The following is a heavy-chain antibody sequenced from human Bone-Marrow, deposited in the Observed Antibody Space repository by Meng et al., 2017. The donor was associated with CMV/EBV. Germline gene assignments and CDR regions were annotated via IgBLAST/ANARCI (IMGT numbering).Heavy chain of an antibody. V-gene: IGHV4-34*01. CDR2: INHSGSA. Sequence: SETLSLTCAVSGGSFGYFYWSWIRQPPGKGLEWVGAINHSGSANYNPSLKSRVTISVDTSKNQFSLKLSSVTAADTAVYYCGREGGSLEVWGQGTTVTVSS. D-gene: IGHD1-26*01. CDR3: GREGGSLEV. CDR1: GGSFGYFY. J-gene: IGHJ6*02.